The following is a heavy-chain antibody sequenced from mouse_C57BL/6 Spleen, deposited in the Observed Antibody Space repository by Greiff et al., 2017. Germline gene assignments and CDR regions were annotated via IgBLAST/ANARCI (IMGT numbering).Heavy chain of an antibody. V-gene: IGHV7-3*01. CDR1: GFTFTDYY. J-gene: IGHJ2*01. CDR3: ARPNWDEGNYFDY. Sequence: EVKVVESGGGLVQPGGSLSLSCAASGFTFTDYYMSWVRQPPGKALEWLGFIRNKANGYTTEYSASVKGRFTISRDNSQSILYLQMNALRAEDSATYYCARPNWDEGNYFDYWGQGTTLTVSS. D-gene: IGHD4-1*01. CDR2: IRNKANGYTT.